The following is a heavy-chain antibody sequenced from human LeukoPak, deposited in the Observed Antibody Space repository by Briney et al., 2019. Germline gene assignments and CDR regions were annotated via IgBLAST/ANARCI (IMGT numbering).Heavy chain of an antibody. CDR3: AVMGCSSTSCSYCYYYMDV. CDR2: INHSGST. V-gene: IGHV4-34*01. CDR1: GGSFSGYY. Sequence: PSETLSLTCAVYGGSFSGYYWSWIRQPPGKGLEWIGEINHSGSTNYNPSLKSRVTISVDTSKNQFSLKLSSVTAADTAVYYCAVMGCSSTSCSYCYYYMDVWGKGTTVTVSS. J-gene: IGHJ6*03. D-gene: IGHD2-2*01.